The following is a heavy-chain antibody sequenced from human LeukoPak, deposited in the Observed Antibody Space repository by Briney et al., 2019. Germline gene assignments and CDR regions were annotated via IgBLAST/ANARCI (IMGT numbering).Heavy chain of an antibody. J-gene: IGHJ6*02. Sequence: VASVKVSCKASGYTFTGYYMHWVRQAPGQGLEWMGRINPNSGGTNYAQKFQGRVTMTRDTSISTAYMELSRLRSDDAAVYYCARGGYDFVYYYYGMDVWGQGTTVTVSS. CDR2: INPNSGGT. V-gene: IGHV1-2*06. CDR1: GYTFTGYY. CDR3: ARGGYDFVYYYYGMDV. D-gene: IGHD3-3*01.